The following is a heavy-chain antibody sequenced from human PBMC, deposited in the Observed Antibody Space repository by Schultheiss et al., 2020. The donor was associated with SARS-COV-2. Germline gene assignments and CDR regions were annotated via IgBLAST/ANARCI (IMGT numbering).Heavy chain of an antibody. CDR2: VSANNGDT. D-gene: IGHD1-14*01. J-gene: IGHJ5*02. Sequence: ASVKVSCKASGYTFTSYDINWVRQAPGQGLEVIGWVSANNGDTNYAQKFRGRVTLTRDTPTSTAYMELRSLATEDAAVYYCAIYRSQVLANWLDPWGQGTLVTVSS. V-gene: IGHV1-18*01. CDR1: GYTFTSYD. CDR3: AIYRSQVLANWLDP.